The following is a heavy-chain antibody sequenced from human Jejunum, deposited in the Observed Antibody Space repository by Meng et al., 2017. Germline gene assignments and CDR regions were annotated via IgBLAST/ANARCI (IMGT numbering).Heavy chain of an antibody. V-gene: IGHV4-39*07. CDR1: GGSISSSNDY. D-gene: IGHD5-24*01. J-gene: IGHJ4*02. Sequence: GSLRLSCSVSGGSISSSNDYWGWIRQPPGKGLEWIGAIYYSGNTYYNPSLKSRVTISGDTSKDQISLKLRSVTAADTAVYYCARGTGGYNWNYWGQGTLVNVSS. CDR3: ARGTGGYNWNY. CDR2: IYYSGNT.